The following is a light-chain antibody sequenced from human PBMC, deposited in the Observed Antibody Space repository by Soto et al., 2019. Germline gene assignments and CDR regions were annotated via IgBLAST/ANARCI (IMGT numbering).Light chain of an antibody. CDR2: VAS. V-gene: IGKV3-11*01. CDR3: QQRSNWLT. Sequence: EIVLTQSPATLSLSPGERDTLSCRSSHSVSSYLALYQQKPGQAPRLLIYVASNRATGIPARFSGSGSGIDFTLTISSLEPEDFAVYYCQQRSNWLTFGGGTKVDIK. J-gene: IGKJ4*01. CDR1: HSVSSY.